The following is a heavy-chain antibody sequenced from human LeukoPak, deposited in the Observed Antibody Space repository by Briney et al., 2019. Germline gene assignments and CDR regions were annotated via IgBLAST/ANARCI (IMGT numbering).Heavy chain of an antibody. J-gene: IGHJ6*03. D-gene: IGHD2-15*01. CDR1: GFTFNDYL. CDR3: ARVLRYCSGGNCYSGGLGYMDV. V-gene: IGHV3-7*03. Sequence: PGGSLRLSCAASGFTFNDYLMTWVRQAPGKGLEWVADIKADGSEKYYVDSVKGRFTISRDNAKNSLFLQMNSLSDEDTAVYYCARVLRYCSGGNCYSGGLGYMDVWGKGTTVTIS. CDR2: IKADGSEK.